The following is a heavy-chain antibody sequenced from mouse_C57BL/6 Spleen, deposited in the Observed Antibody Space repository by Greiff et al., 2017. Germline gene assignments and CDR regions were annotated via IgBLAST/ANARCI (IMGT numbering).Heavy chain of an antibody. V-gene: IGHV1-74*01. CDR2: IHPSDSDT. CDR3: AIEIYDGYYWYFDV. J-gene: IGHJ1*03. Sequence: QVQLKQPGAELVKPGASVKVSCKASGYTFTSYWMHWVKQRPGQGLEWIGRIHPSDSDTNYNQKFKGKATLTVDKSSSTAYMQLSSLTSEDSAVYYCAIEIYDGYYWYFDVWGTGTTVTVSS. D-gene: IGHD2-3*01. CDR1: GYTFTSYW.